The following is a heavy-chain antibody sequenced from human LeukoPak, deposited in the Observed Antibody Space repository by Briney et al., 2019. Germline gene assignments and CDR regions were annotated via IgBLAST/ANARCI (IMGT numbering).Heavy chain of an antibody. D-gene: IGHD2-8*01. Sequence: PGGSLRLSCAASGFTFSSYAMTWVRHGPGKGLEGVSSIRGDSRDTYYADSVKGRFIISRDNSKNTLNLRLNNLKAEDTAVYFCAKEYCSNGVCYVGFDSWGQGTLVTVSS. J-gene: IGHJ4*02. CDR2: IRGDSRDT. V-gene: IGHV3-23*01. CDR1: GFTFSSYA. CDR3: AKEYCSNGVCYVGFDS.